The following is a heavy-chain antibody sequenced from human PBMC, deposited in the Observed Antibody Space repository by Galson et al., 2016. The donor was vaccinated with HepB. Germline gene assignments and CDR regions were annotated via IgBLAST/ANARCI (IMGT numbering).Heavy chain of an antibody. Sequence: QSGAEVKKPGESLKISCKGSGYIFTRHWIAWVRQMPGKGLEWLGIVFPDESDTRYSPSFQGQVTISADKSINTAYLQWSSLKASDTAMYYCARLEDCTNTNCHDLNWFDPWGQGTLATVSS. CDR1: GYIFTRHW. D-gene: IGHD2-8*01. CDR2: VFPDESDT. J-gene: IGHJ5*02. V-gene: IGHV5-51*01. CDR3: ARLEDCTNTNCHDLNWFDP.